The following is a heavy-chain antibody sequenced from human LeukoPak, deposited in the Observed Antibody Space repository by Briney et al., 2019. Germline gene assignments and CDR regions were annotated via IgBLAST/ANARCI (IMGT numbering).Heavy chain of an antibody. CDR3: SRDGSGWSRDV. CDR2: IWYDGSNK. D-gene: IGHD6-19*01. V-gene: IGHV3-33*01. CDR1: GFTFSSYG. Sequence: PGRSLRLSCAASGFTFSSYGMHWVRQAPGKGLEWVAVIWYDGSNKYYADSVKGRFTISRDNSKNTLYLQMNSLTADDTATYYCSRDGSGWSRDVWGPGTTVIVSS. J-gene: IGHJ6*02.